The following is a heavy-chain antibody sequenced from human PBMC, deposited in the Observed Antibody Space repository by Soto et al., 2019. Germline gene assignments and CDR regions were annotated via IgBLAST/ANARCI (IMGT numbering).Heavy chain of an antibody. CDR2: ISYDGSNK. CDR1: GFTFSSYG. D-gene: IGHD1-26*01. Sequence: GGSLRLSCAASGFTFSSYGMHWVRQAPGKGLEWVAVISYDGSNKYYADSVKGRFTISRDNSKNTLYLQMNSLRAEDTAVYYCAKDLKSITRSYPLSDWLDLWGQGTLVTVYS. J-gene: IGHJ5*02. CDR3: AKDLKSITRSYPLSDWLDL. V-gene: IGHV3-30*18.